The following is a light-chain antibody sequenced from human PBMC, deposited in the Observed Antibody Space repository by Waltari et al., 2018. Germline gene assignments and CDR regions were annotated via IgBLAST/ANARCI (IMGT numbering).Light chain of an antibody. Sequence: GDRVTITCQASQSISSYLNWYQQRPGKAPKLLIYAASSLQSGVPSRFSGSGSGTDFTLTISSLQPADFATYYCQQSYSTLYTFGQGTKLEIK. CDR2: AAS. J-gene: IGKJ2*01. V-gene: IGKV1-39*01. CDR1: QSISSY. CDR3: QQSYSTLYT.